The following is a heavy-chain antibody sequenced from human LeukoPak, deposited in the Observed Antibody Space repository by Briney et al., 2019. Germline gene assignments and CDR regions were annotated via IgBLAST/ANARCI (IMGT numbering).Heavy chain of an antibody. CDR1: GFTFSTYS. V-gene: IGHV3-48*01. J-gene: IGHJ6*02. CDR3: ARDPDLYYDILTGYYHYYYGMDV. CDR2: ISSSSSTV. Sequence: GGSLRLSCAASGFTFSTYSLNWFRQAPGKGLEWVSFISSSSSTVYYADSVEGRFTISRDNSKNTLYLQMNSLRAEDTAVYYCARDPDLYYDILTGYYHYYYGMDVWGQGTTVTVSS. D-gene: IGHD3-9*01.